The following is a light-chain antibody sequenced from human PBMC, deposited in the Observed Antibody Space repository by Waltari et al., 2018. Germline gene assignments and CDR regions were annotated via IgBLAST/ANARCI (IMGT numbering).Light chain of an antibody. CDR2: RTS. J-gene: IGKJ4*01. CDR3: QQYGTSTLT. Sequence: EIVLTLSPGTLSLSPGERATLSCRASQSVSSTYLAWYQQKPGQAPRLLICRTSTRATGIPDRFSGSGSGTDFTLTISRLEPEDFAVYYCQQYGTSTLTFGGGTKVEIK. CDR1: QSVSSTY. V-gene: IGKV3-20*01.